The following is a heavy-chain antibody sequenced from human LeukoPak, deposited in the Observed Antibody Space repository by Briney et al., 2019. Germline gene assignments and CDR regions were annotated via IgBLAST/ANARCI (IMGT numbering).Heavy chain of an antibody. CDR3: ARDEPYYDFWSGYSYYYYGMDV. D-gene: IGHD3-3*01. Sequence: ASVKVSCKASGGTFSSYAISWVRQAPGQGLEWMGWISAYNGNTNYAQKLQGRVTMTTDTSTSTAYMELRSLRSDDTAVYYCARDEPYYDFWSGYSYYYYGMDVWGQGTTVTVSS. CDR1: GGTFSSYA. V-gene: IGHV1-18*01. CDR2: ISAYNGNT. J-gene: IGHJ6*02.